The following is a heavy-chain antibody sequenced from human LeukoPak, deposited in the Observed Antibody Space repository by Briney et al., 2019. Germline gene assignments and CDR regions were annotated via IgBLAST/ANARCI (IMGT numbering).Heavy chain of an antibody. Sequence: SQTLSLTCTVSGGSISSGGYHWNWIRQHPGKGLEWIGYIYYSGSTYYNPSLKSRVTMSVDTSKNQFSLKLSSVTAADTAVYYCARGELLWFGEDWFQHWGQGTLVTVSS. V-gene: IGHV4-31*03. J-gene: IGHJ1*01. CDR3: ARGELLWFGEDWFQH. CDR1: GGSISSGGYH. D-gene: IGHD3-10*01. CDR2: IYYSGST.